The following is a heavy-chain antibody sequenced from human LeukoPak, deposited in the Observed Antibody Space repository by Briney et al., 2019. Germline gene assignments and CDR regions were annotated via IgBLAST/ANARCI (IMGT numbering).Heavy chain of an antibody. CDR1: GDSFSSHY. D-gene: IGHD4-17*01. V-gene: IGHV4-59*11. CDR2: ISHIGRT. Sequence: PSETLSLTCAVSGDSFSSHYWTWIRQSPGTGLEWIGYISHIGRTNYSPSLKSRVTISIDTSKNQFSLKLRSVTAADTAVYYCARDLVTVTKGFDIWGQGTMVSVSS. CDR3: ARDLVTVTKGFDI. J-gene: IGHJ3*02.